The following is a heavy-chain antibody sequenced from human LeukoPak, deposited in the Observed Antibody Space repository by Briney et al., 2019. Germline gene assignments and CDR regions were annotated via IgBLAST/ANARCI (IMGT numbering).Heavy chain of an antibody. Sequence: GRSLRLSCAASGFTFDDYAMHWVRQAPGKGLVWVSGISWNSRSIGYADSVKGRFTISRDNAKNSLYLQMNSLRAEDTALYYCAKDMGAYGDYIGFDYWGQGTLVTVSS. D-gene: IGHD4-17*01. CDR2: ISWNSRSI. J-gene: IGHJ4*02. V-gene: IGHV3-9*01. CDR3: AKDMGAYGDYIGFDY. CDR1: GFTFDDYA.